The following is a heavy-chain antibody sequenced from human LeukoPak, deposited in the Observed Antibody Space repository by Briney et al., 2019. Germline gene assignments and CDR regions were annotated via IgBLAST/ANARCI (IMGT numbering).Heavy chain of an antibody. CDR1: GGSIRSYY. J-gene: IGHJ3*02. Sequence: SETLSLTCTVSGGSIRSYYWSWIRQPAGKGLEWIGRIYNSGSANYNPSLKSRVTMSVDTSKNQFSLKVSSVTAADTAVYYCARHGGYYDSSGHDAFDIWGQGTMVTVSS. D-gene: IGHD3-22*01. CDR2: IYNSGSA. V-gene: IGHV4-4*07. CDR3: ARHGGYYDSSGHDAFDI.